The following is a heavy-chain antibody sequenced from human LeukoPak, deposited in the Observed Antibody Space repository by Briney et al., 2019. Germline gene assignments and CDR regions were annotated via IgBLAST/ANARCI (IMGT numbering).Heavy chain of an antibody. V-gene: IGHV3-72*01. J-gene: IGHJ4*02. CDR3: VRGRNGFDY. Sequence: GGSLRLSCAASGFILSDHYMDWVRQAPGKGLEWVGRSRNKANSHTTEYAASVKGRFTVSRDNSKNSLYLQMNSLKTEDTAVYYCVRGRNGFDYWGPGTLVTVSS. CDR1: GFILSDHY. D-gene: IGHD2-8*01. CDR2: SRNKANSHTT.